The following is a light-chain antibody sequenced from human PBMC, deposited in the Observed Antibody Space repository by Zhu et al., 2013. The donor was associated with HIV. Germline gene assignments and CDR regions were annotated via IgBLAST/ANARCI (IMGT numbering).Light chain of an antibody. CDR1: TSTIGSNY. Sequence: QSVLTQPPSASGTPGQRVTISCSGSTSTIGSNYVYWYQHLPGTAPNLLIYRNNQRPSRVPDRFSGSKSGTSASLAITGLQAEDEADYYCGTWDNSLSAGPVFGGGTKVTVL. V-gene: IGLV1-47*01. CDR3: GTWDNSLSAGPV. CDR2: RNN. J-gene: IGLJ3*02.